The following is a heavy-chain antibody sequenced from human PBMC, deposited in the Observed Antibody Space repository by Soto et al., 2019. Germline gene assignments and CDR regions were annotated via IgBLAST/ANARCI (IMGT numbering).Heavy chain of an antibody. CDR2: INGDGSTT. D-gene: IGHD3-22*01. Sequence: GGSLRLSCAASGFSFSNYAMNWVRQAPGKGLVWVSHINGDGSTTAYADSVKGRFTISRDNAKNTLYLEINSLRADDTAVYYCARDRGYPDSFNVWGQGTMAPVSS. J-gene: IGHJ3*01. CDR3: ARDRGYPDSFNV. CDR1: GFSFSNYA. V-gene: IGHV3-74*01.